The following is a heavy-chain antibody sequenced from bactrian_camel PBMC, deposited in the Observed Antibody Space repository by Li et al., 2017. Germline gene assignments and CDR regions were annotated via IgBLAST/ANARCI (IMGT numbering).Heavy chain of an antibody. Sequence: QVQLVESGGGSVQSGGSLRLSCAVSDFTYGRYCMAWFRQAPGKEREGVAAICSGGTRGNYADSVKGRFTISQENGKKTVYLQMNSLTPEDTAMYYCAAGPWYSGNWFSPRGYHYWGQGTQVTVS. CDR1: DFTYGRYC. V-gene: IGHV3S1*01. J-gene: IGHJ4*01. D-gene: IGHD6*01. CDR3: AAGPWYSGNWFSPRGYHY. CDR2: ICSGGTRG.